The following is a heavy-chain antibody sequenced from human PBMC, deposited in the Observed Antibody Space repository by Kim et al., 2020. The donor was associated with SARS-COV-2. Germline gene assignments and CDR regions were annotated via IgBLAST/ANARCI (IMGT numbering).Heavy chain of an antibody. CDR3: ARYDHIRSKFFYYYYGMDV. V-gene: IGHV1-18*01. CDR2: ISAYNGNT. Sequence: ASVTVSCKASGYTFTSYGISWVRQAPGQGLEWMGWISAYNGNTNYAQKLQGRVTMTTDTSTSTAYMELRSLRSDDTAVYYCARYDHIRSKFFYYYYGMDVWGQGTTVTVSS. CDR1: GYTFTSYG. J-gene: IGHJ6*02. D-gene: IGHD3-3*01.